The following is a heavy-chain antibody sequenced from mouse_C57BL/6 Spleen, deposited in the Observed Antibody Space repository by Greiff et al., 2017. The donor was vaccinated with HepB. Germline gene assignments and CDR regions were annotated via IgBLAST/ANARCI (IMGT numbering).Heavy chain of an antibody. D-gene: IGHD4-1*01. CDR2: IYPGDGDT. J-gene: IGHJ3*01. CDR3: ARSWEGFAY. Sequence: QVQLQQSGPELVKPGASVKISCKASGYAFSSSWMNWVKQRPGKGLEWIGRIYPGDGDTNYNGKFKGKATLTADKASSTAYMQLSSLTSVDSAVYFCARSWEGFAYGGQGTLVTVSA. CDR1: GYAFSSSW. V-gene: IGHV1-82*01.